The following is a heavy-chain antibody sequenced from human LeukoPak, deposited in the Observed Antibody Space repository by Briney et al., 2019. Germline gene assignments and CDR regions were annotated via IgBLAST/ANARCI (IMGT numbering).Heavy chain of an antibody. Sequence: GSSVKVSCKASGGTFSSYAISWVRQAPGQGLEWMGRIIPILGIANYAQKFQGRVTITADKSTSTAYTELSSLRSEATAVYYCARVEGAGSDFDYSGPGTLVTVSP. J-gene: IGHJ4*01. D-gene: IGHD1-26*01. CDR2: IIPILGIA. V-gene: IGHV1-69*04. CDR3: ARVEGAGSDFDY. CDR1: GGTFSSYA.